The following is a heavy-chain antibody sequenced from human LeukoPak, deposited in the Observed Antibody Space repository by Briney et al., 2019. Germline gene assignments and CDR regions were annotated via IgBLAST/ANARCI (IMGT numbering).Heavy chain of an antibody. CDR3: TENSDFWSLRYCDC. Sequence: GGSLRLSCADSGFTLNTHAMNGVRQAPGKGLEWVSATSGSGTSTYYADSVKGRFTISRDNSKNTLYLQMNSLRAEDTAVYYWTENSDFWSLRYCDCRVQGTLVTVSS. CDR1: GFTLNTHA. D-gene: IGHD3-3*01. CDR2: TSGSGTST. V-gene: IGHV3-23*01. J-gene: IGHJ4*02.